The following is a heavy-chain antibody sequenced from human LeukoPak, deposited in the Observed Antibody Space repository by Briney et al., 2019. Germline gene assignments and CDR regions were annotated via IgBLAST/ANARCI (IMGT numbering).Heavy chain of an antibody. J-gene: IGHJ4*02. Sequence: GASVKVSCKASGYTFTSYYMHWVRQAPGQGLEWMGIINPSGGSTSYAQKFQGRVTMTRDTSTSTVYMELSSLRSEDTAVYYCARDQGREYGSGSYYNAVYYWGQGTLVTVSS. CDR2: INPSGGST. D-gene: IGHD3-10*01. V-gene: IGHV1-46*03. CDR1: GYTFTSYY. CDR3: ARDQGREYGSGSYYNAVYY.